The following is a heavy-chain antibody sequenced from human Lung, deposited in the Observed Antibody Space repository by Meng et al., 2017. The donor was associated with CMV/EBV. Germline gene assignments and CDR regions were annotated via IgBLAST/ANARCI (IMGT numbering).Heavy chain of an antibody. CDR3: ARGYCSGGSCPVFDP. CDR2: INPNSGNT. V-gene: IGHV1-8*01. D-gene: IGHD2-15*01. J-gene: IGHJ5*02. CDR1: GYLFNTYD. Sequence: AEVKKPGASVKVSWYFSGYLFNTYDIYLVRQATGQGLEWMGWINPNSGNTGYAQKFQGRVTMTRNTSISTAYMELSSLRSEDTAVYYCARGYCSGGSCPVFDPWGQGTLVTVSS.